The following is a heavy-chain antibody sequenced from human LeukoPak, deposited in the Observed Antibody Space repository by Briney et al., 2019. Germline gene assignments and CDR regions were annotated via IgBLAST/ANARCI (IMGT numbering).Heavy chain of an antibody. J-gene: IGHJ6*02. CDR3: ARDRVYDFWSGYPGPYYYYGMDV. CDR1: GGSISSGGYY. V-gene: IGHV4-31*03. D-gene: IGHD3-3*01. CDR2: IYYSGST. Sequence: SETLSLTCTVSGGSISSGGYYWSWIRQHPGKGLEWIGYIYYSGSTYYNPSLKSRVTISVDTSKNQFSLKLSSVTAADTAVYYCARDRVYDFWSGYPGPYYYYGMDVWGQGTTVTVS.